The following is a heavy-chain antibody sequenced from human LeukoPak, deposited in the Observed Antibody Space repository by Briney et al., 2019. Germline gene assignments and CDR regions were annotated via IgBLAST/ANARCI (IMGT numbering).Heavy chain of an antibody. D-gene: IGHD3-9*01. CDR1: GGSISSYY. CDR2: IYYSGST. J-gene: IGHJ6*02. Sequence: SETLSLTCTVSGGSISSYYWSWIRQPPGKGLEWIGYIYYSGSTNYNPSLKSRVTISVDTSKNQFSLKLSSVTAADTAVYYCARGHYDILTGYVYYCYYGMDVWGQGTTVTISS. V-gene: IGHV4-59*01. CDR3: ARGHYDILTGYVYYCYYGMDV.